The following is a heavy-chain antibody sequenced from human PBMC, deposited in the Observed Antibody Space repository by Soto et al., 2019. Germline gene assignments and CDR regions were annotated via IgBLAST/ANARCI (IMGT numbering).Heavy chain of an antibody. J-gene: IGHJ5*02. CDR1: GGSISSSSYY. V-gene: IGHV4-39*01. Sequence: PSETLSLTCTVSGGSISSSSYYWGWIRQPPGKGLEWIGSIYYSGSTYYNPSLKSRVTISVDTSKNQFSLKLSSVTAADTAVYYCARHQSHSSSYVDPWGQGTLVPVS. D-gene: IGHD6-13*01. CDR3: ARHQSHSSSYVDP. CDR2: IYYSGST.